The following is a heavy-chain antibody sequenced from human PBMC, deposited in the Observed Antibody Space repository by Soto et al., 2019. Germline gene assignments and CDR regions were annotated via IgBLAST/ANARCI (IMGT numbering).Heavy chain of an antibody. V-gene: IGHV4-39*01. CDR3: ARPTVGYLSSAMRGGWFDP. D-gene: IGHD2-2*01. J-gene: IGHJ5*02. Sequence: QLQLQESGPGLVKPSETLSLTCTVSGGSISSSSYYWGWIRQPPGKGLEWIGRIYYSGSTYYNPSLNSRVITSVETSKNLFSLILSSVTAADTVVYYWARPTVGYLSSAMRGGWFDPWGQGTLVTVSS. CDR2: IYYSGST. CDR1: GGSISSSSYY.